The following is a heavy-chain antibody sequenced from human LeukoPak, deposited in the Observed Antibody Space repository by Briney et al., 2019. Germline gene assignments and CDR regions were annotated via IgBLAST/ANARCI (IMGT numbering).Heavy chain of an antibody. J-gene: IGHJ4*02. D-gene: IGHD3-22*01. CDR1: GITFSRYA. Sequence: PGGSLRLCCVASGITFSRYAMSWVRKAPGKGLEMVSYLSSSGSTIYYADSVKGRFTISRDNAKNSLYLQMNSLRAEDTAVYYCAREYYDSSGYYPLDYWGQGTLVTVSS. CDR3: AREYYDSSGYYPLDY. CDR2: LSSSGSTI. V-gene: IGHV3-48*03.